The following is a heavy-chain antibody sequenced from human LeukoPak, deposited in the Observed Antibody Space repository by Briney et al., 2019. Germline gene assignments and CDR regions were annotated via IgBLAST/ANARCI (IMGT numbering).Heavy chain of an antibody. CDR3: ARGMGNPFPKAITIFGVVIPAGGYYYMDV. D-gene: IGHD3-3*01. CDR2: INPNSGGT. J-gene: IGHJ6*03. Sequence: ASVKVSCKXSGYTFTGYYMHWVRQTPGQGLEWMGWINPNSGGTNYSQKFQGRVTMTRDTSISTAYMELSRPRSDDTAVYYCARGMGNPFPKAITIFGVVIPAGGYYYMDVWGKGTTVTVSS. V-gene: IGHV1-2*02. CDR1: GYTFTGYY.